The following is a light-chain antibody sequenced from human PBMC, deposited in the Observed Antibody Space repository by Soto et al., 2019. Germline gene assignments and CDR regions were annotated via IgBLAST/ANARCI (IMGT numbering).Light chain of an antibody. J-gene: IGKJ4*01. V-gene: IGKV1-33*01. CDR1: QDIRNY. Sequence: DIQMTQSPSSLSASVGDRVIITCQASQDIRNYLNWYQQKPGKAPNLLIYDASNLKTGVPSRFSGSGYGTDFTLTISCLQSEDIAAYCCNHYDDVPPLSFGGGTKVEIK. CDR2: DAS. CDR3: NHYDDVPPLS.